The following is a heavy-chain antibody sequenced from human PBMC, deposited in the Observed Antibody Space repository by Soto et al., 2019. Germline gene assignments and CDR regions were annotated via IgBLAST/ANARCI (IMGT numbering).Heavy chain of an antibody. CDR2: LKPDNGGT. Sequence: QVQLVQSGAEVKPPGASVKVSCKASGYSFTGHYMHRVRQVSGKRLEILGWLKPDNGGTYYAPKCKGRVPFSSDTSTATSSTEMSGPPADDAAALYCSPGRCPPDSGSPCPQYGMVLFGQGTTVAVSS. V-gene: IGHV1-2*02. CDR3: SPGRCPPDSGSPCPQYGMVL. D-gene: IGHD3-3*01. J-gene: IGHJ6*02. CDR1: GYSFTGHY.